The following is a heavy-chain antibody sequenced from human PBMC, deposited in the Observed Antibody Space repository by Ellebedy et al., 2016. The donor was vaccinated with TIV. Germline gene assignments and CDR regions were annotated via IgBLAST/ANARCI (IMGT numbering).Heavy chain of an antibody. Sequence: GGSLRLSXAASGFTFSSYWMSWVRQAPGKGLEWVANIKQDGSEKYYVDSVKGRFTISRDSAKNSLYLQMNSLRAEDTAVYYCARIWRSSSRSGLYYFDYWGQGTLVTVSS. CDR2: IKQDGSEK. D-gene: IGHD6-13*01. V-gene: IGHV3-7*01. CDR3: ARIWRSSSRSGLYYFDY. J-gene: IGHJ4*02. CDR1: GFTFSSYW.